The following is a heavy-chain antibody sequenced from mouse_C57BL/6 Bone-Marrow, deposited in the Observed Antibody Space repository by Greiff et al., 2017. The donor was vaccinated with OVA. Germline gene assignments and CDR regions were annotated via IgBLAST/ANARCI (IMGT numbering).Heavy chain of an antibody. D-gene: IGHD2-10*01. J-gene: IGHJ3*01. Sequence: QVQLQQPGAELVKPGASVKVSCKASGYTFTSYWMHWVKQRPGQGLEWIGRLHPSDSDTNYNQKFKGKATLTVDKSSSTAYMQLSSLTSEDSAVYYCAIPSYGTWFAYWGQGTLVTVSA. CDR2: LHPSDSDT. V-gene: IGHV1-74*01. CDR3: AIPSYGTWFAY. CDR1: GYTFTSYW.